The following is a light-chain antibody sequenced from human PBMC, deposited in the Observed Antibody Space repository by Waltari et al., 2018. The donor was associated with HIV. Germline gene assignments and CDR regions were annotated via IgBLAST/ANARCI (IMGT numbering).Light chain of an antibody. V-gene: IGKV2D-29*01. CDR1: QSLLHSDGKTY. J-gene: IGKJ3*01. CDR3: MQSRQLPRT. Sequence: DIVMTQTALSLSVTPGKPASISCKSSQSLLHSDGKTYLYWYLQMPGQPPQLLVDEVSNRFAGVPDRCGGGGSGTDFSLKISRVAAEDVGVYYCMQSRQLPRTFGPGTKVEI. CDR2: EVS.